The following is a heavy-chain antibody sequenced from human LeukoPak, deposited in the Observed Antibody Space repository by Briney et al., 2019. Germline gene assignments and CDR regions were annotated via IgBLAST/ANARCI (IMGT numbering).Heavy chain of an antibody. J-gene: IGHJ4*02. D-gene: IGHD3-22*01. Sequence: SETLSLTCTVSGVSITSYYWSWIRQPPGKGLEWIGCIHYTGSTNYNPSLKSRATISVDTSKNQFSLKLRSTTAADTAVYYCARGYYYDYSGPDFDYWGQGTLVTVSS. CDR2: IHYTGST. V-gene: IGHV4-59*01. CDR3: ARGYYYDYSGPDFDY. CDR1: GVSITSYY.